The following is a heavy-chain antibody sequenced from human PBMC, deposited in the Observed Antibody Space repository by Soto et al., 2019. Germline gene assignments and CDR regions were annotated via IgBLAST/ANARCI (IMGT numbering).Heavy chain of an antibody. J-gene: IGHJ5*02. CDR3: AITFNCSSTSCSNWFDP. V-gene: IGHV4-34*01. Sequence: SETLSLTCAVYGGSFSGYYWSWIRQPSGKGLEWIGEINHSGSTNYNPSLKSRVTISVDTSKNQFSLKLSSVTAADTAVYYCAITFNCSSTSCSNWFDPWGQGTLVTVSS. CDR2: INHSGST. D-gene: IGHD2-2*01. CDR1: GGSFSGYY.